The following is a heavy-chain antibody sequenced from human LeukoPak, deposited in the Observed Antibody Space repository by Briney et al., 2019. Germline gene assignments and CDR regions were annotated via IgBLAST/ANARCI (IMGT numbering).Heavy chain of an antibody. Sequence: PGGSLRLSCAASGFTFSSYSMNWVRQAPGKGLEWVSYISSSSSTIYYADSVKGRFTISRDNAKNSLYLQMNSLRAEDTAVYYCARGYGSGSSPYYFDYWGQGTLVTVSS. J-gene: IGHJ4*02. CDR1: GFTFSSYS. D-gene: IGHD3-10*01. V-gene: IGHV3-48*04. CDR3: ARGYGSGSSPYYFDY. CDR2: ISSSSSTI.